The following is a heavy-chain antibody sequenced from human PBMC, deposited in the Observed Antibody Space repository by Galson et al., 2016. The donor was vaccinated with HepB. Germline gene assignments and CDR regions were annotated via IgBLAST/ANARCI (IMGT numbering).Heavy chain of an antibody. CDR1: GYIFTRYF. V-gene: IGHV1-46*01. J-gene: IGHJ4*02. D-gene: IGHD6-19*01. CDR3: ARGERSGWLAYFDY. CDR2: IHPSGGST. Sequence: SVKVSCKASGYIFTRYFMHWVRQAPGQGLEWMGIIHPSGGSTSYAQKFQGRVTMTRDTSTSTVYMEVSSLRSEDAAVYYCARGERSGWLAYFDYWGQGTLVTVSS.